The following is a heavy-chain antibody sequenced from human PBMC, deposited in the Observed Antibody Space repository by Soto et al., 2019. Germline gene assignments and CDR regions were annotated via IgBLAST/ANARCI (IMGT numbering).Heavy chain of an antibody. CDR2: ISGKNGNT. CDR3: ARVSNSIVVVPEYGMDV. D-gene: IGHD2-21*01. Sequence: QVQLVQSGVEVKKPGASVKVSCKASGYTFIIHGITWVRQAPGQGLEWMGWISGKNGNTNYAQKLQGSVTLTTDTSTSTAYTELRSLTSDDSAVDYGARVSNSIVVVPEYGMDVWGQGTTGTVYS. V-gene: IGHV1-18*04. J-gene: IGHJ6*01. CDR1: GYTFIIHG.